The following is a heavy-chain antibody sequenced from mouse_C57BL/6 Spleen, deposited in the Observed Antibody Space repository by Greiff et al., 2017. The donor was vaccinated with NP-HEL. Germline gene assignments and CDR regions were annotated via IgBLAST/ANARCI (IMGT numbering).Heavy chain of an antibody. V-gene: IGHV1-66*01. CDR3: AYSNYEDYAMDY. CDR2: IYPGSGNT. J-gene: IGHJ4*01. D-gene: IGHD2-5*01. CDR1: GYSFTSYY. Sequence: QVQLQQSGPELVKPGASVKISCKASGYSFTSYYIHWVKQRPGQGLEWIGRIYPGSGNTKYNEKFKGKATLTADTSSSTAYMQLSSLTSEDSAVYYCAYSNYEDYAMDYWGQGTSVTVSS.